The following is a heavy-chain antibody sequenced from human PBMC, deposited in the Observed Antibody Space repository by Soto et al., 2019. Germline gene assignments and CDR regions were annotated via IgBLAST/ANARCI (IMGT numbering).Heavy chain of an antibody. J-gene: IGHJ4*02. D-gene: IGHD1-26*01. V-gene: IGHV3-30*18. CDR2: ISYDGNTQ. CDR1: GFTVSDNG. CDR3: AKTRYSENYYAPEFDC. Sequence: PGGSLRLSCAASGFTVSDNGMHWVRQAPGKGLEWVAVISYDGNTQYYADSVKGRFTISRDNSKNTLYLQMNSLRAEDTAIYYCAKTRYSENYYAPEFDCWGQGTLVTVSS.